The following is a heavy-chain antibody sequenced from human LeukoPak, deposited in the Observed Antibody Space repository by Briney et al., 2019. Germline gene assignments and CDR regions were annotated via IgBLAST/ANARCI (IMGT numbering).Heavy chain of an antibody. Sequence: PSETLSLTCAVSGGSFSGYFWSWIRQTPGKGLEWIGEINHGGNTNYNPSLTSRVTISLDTSENQVSLKLSSVTAADTAVYYCARSPLCAGDYRFDHWGQGTLVTVSS. CDR1: GGSFSGYF. CDR3: ARSPLCAGDYRFDH. V-gene: IGHV4-34*01. J-gene: IGHJ4*02. CDR2: INHGGNT. D-gene: IGHD4-17*01.